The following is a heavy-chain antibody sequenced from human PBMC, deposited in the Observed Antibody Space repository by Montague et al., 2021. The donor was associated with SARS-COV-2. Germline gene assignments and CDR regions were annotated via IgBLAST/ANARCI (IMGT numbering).Heavy chain of an antibody. V-gene: IGHV4-59*01. D-gene: IGHD2-15*01. CDR2: INYSGST. CDR1: GGSISSYY. Sequence: SETLSLTCTVAGGSISSYYWSWIPQPPGKGLERIGHINYSGSTNYKPVLKSRVTISVDTSKNQFSLNLSSVTAADTAVYYCARNLVVHYWYGMDVWGQGTTVTVPS. CDR3: ARNLVVHYWYGMDV. J-gene: IGHJ6*02.